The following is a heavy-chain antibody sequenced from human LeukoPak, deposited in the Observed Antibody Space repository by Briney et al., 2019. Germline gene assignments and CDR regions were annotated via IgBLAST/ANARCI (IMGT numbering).Heavy chain of an antibody. V-gene: IGHV3-15*01. J-gene: IGHJ4*02. CDR2: TKSKTDGGAT. CDR3: TTERGRASWYEYYFDN. Sequence: KPGGPLRLSCAACGFTFSNAWMSWVRQAPGKGLEWVGRTKSKTDGGATDYAEPVKGRFTISRDDSRATLYLQMSSLKAEDTAVYYCTTERGRASWYEYYFDNWGQGTLVTVAS. CDR1: GFTFSNAW. D-gene: IGHD6-13*01.